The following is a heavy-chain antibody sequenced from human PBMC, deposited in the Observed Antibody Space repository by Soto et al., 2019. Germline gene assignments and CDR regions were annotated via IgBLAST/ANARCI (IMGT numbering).Heavy chain of an antibody. J-gene: IGHJ5*01. D-gene: IGHD6-13*01. CDR2: KTEGGSEK. CDR3: ARWDGGGSSWYSKYDS. Sequence: SLSLPCAASGLTSRSHWIICVPEAPGKGPEWVANKTEGGSEKSYGGSVKGGFSSSRDNAKNSLYLQMNSLRAEETAVYYCARWDGGGSSWYSKYDSWGEVSLVT. V-gene: IGHV3-7*01. CDR1: GLTSRSHW.